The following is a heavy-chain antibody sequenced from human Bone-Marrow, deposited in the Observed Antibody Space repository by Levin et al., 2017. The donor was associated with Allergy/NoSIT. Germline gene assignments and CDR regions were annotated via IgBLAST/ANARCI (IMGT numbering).Heavy chain of an antibody. Sequence: GGSLRLSCAASGFTVSSNYMSWVRQAPGKGLEWVSVIYSGGSTYYADSVKGRFTISRDNSKNTLYLQMNSLRAEDTAVYYCARAPSAWDVVVTAAPPGAFDIWGQGTMVTVSS. CDR3: ARAPSAWDVVVTAAPPGAFDI. V-gene: IGHV3-53*01. J-gene: IGHJ3*02. D-gene: IGHD2-21*02. CDR1: GFTVSSNY. CDR2: IYSGGST.